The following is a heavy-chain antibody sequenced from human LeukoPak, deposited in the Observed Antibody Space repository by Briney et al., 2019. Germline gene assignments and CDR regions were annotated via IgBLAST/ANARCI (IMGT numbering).Heavy chain of an antibody. CDR1: AFSLNAYN. J-gene: IGHJ4*02. Sequence: GGSLRLSCAASAFSLNAYNMNWVRQAPGKGLEWVSSISYTGTYIYYADSVKGRFTISRDNAQNSLYLQMNSLRADDTAFYYCVRDRGTYRPIDYWGQGTLVTVSS. CDR3: VRDRGTYRPIDY. D-gene: IGHD1-26*01. V-gene: IGHV3-21*04. CDR2: ISYTGTYI.